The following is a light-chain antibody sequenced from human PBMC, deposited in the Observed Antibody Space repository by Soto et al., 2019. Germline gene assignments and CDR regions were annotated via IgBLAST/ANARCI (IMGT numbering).Light chain of an antibody. V-gene: IGLV2-14*01. CDR2: QVS. Sequence: QSVLTQPAYVSGSPGQSITISCTGTSSDVGNYNYVSWYQQHPGKAPQLMIFQVSNRASGVSNRFSGSKSGDTASLTISGLQAEDEADYYCSSYTTSSTLYVFGTGTKVTVL. CDR3: SSYTTSSTLYV. J-gene: IGLJ1*01. CDR1: SSDVGNYNY.